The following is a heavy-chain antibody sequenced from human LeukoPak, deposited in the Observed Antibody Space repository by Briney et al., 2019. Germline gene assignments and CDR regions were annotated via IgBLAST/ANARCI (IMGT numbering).Heavy chain of an antibody. D-gene: IGHD1-1*01. CDR1: GFTFDNYA. Sequence: GGSLRLSCAASGFTFDNYAMHWVRQAPGKGLEWVAFIYYDGSNIYYADYVKGRFTISRDISKNTLYLQMDSLRAEDTAIYYCARDWKTNSFDYWGQGTLVTVSS. J-gene: IGHJ4*02. CDR2: IYYDGSNI. CDR3: ARDWKTNSFDY. V-gene: IGHV3-30*04.